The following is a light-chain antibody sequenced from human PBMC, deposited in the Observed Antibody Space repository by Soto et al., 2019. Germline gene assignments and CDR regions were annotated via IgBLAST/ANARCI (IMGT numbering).Light chain of an antibody. CDR3: SSYTTRTTLYV. CDR1: SSDVGSYNY. V-gene: IGLV2-14*01. J-gene: IGLJ1*01. Sequence: QSALAQPASVSGSPGQPITISCTGTSSDVGSYNYVSWYQLHPGKAPKLMIYEVSNRPSGVSNRFSGSKSGDTASLTISGLQAEDEADYYCSSYTTRTTLYVFGTGTKVTVL. CDR2: EVS.